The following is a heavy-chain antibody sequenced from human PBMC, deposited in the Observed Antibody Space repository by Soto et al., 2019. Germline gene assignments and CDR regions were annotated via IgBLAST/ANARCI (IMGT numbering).Heavy chain of an antibody. D-gene: IGHD3-3*01. CDR2: IKQDGSEK. CDR1: GFTFSSYW. J-gene: IGHJ6*02. V-gene: IGHV3-7*01. CDR3: ARYRYFFYVFWSGSLPYYYYVLAF. Sequence: PGGSLRLSCAASGFTFSSYWMSWVRQAPGKGLEWVANIKQDGSEKYYVDSVKGRFTISRDNAKNSLYLQMNSLRAEDTAVYYCARYRYFFYVFWSGSLPYYYYVLAFWGQGTWVTASS.